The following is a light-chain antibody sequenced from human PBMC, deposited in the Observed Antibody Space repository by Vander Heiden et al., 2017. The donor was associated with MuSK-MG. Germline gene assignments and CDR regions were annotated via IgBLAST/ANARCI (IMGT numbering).Light chain of an antibody. V-gene: IGKV3-15*01. CDR1: QSVSSN. J-gene: IGKJ4*01. CDR3: QQYNKWPLT. CDR2: GAS. Sequence: EIVMTQSPAPLSVSPGERATLSCRASQSVSSNLAWYQQKPGQAPRLVIYGASIRATGIPARFSGSGPGTEFTLTISSLQSEDFAVYYCQQYNKWPLTFGGGTKVQIK.